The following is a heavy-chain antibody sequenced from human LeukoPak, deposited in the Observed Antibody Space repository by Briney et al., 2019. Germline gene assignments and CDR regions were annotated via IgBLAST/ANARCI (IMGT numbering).Heavy chain of an antibody. D-gene: IGHD2-15*01. V-gene: IGHV3-74*03. CDR3: ARRVDATRWFDP. J-gene: IGHJ5*02. CDR1: GFTFSNYF. CDR2: INSDGTTT. Sequence: PGGSLRFSCAASGFTFSNYFMHWVRQAPGKGLVWVSRINSDGTTTMYADSVKGRFTISRDNAKNTLYLQMNSLRDEDTAVYYCARRVDATRWFDPWGQGTLVAVSS.